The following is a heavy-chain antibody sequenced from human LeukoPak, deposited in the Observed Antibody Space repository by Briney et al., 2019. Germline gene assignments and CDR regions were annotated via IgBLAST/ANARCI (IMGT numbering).Heavy chain of an antibody. CDR3: AREKLWFGGLFDY. Sequence: PGGSLRLSCAVDGFSVSTNYMTWVHQAPGKGLEWVSNIHTGGSTYYADSVKGRFTISRDNAKNSLYLQMNSLRAEDTALYYCAREKLWFGGLFDYWGQGTLVTVSS. CDR2: IHTGGST. D-gene: IGHD3-10*01. CDR1: GFSVSTNY. V-gene: IGHV3-53*01. J-gene: IGHJ4*02.